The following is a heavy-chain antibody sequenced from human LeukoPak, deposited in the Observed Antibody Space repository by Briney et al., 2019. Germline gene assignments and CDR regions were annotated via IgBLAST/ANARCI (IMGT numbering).Heavy chain of an antibody. J-gene: IGHJ4*02. V-gene: IGHV3-15*01. CDR1: GFTFNSYA. D-gene: IGHD6-19*01. Sequence: GGSLRLPCAASGFTFNSYAMSWVRQAPGKGLEWVGRIKSKNEGETTDYAAPVKGRFTISRDDSKNTLYLQMSSLKTEDTAVYYCATSNGGWYPFRYWGLGTLVTVSS. CDR3: ATSNGGWYPFRY. CDR2: IKSKNEGETT.